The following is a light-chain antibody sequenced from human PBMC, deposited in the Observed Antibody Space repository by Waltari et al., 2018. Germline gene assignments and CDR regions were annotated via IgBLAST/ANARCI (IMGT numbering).Light chain of an antibody. CDR1: SSDVGSYNL. J-gene: IGLJ2*01. Sequence: QSALTQPASVSGSPGQSITISCTGTSSDVGSYNLFSWYQQHPGKAPKLMIYEGSKRPSGVSNRFSGSKSGNTASLTISGLQAEDEADYYCCSYAGSSLPVFGGGTKLTVL. CDR3: CSYAGSSLPV. CDR2: EGS. V-gene: IGLV2-23*01.